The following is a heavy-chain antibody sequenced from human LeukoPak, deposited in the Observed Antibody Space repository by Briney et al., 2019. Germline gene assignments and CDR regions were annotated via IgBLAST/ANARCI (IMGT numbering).Heavy chain of an antibody. D-gene: IGHD6-19*01. CDR3: ARGGWSLDY. Sequence: PSETLSLTCTVSGGSISSYYWSWIRQPPGKGLEWIGYISYRGITKYNPSLKSRVTISVDTSKNQFSLKLNSVMAADTAVYYCARGGWSLDYWGQGTLVTVSS. CDR2: ISYRGIT. V-gene: IGHV4-59*01. CDR1: GGSISSYY. J-gene: IGHJ4*02.